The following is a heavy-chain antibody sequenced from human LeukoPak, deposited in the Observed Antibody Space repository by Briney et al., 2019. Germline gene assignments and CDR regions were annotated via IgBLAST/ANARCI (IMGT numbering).Heavy chain of an antibody. D-gene: IGHD6-13*01. V-gene: IGHV4-34*01. CDR2: INHSGST. CDR1: GGSFSGYY. J-gene: IGHJ4*02. Sequence: SETLSLTCAVYGGSFSGYYWSWIRQPPGKGLEWIGEINHSGSTNYNPSLKSRVTISVDTSKNQFSLKLSSVTAADTAVYYCARGLFSGMAEVAGFDYWGQGTLVTVSS. CDR3: ARGLFSGMAEVAGFDY.